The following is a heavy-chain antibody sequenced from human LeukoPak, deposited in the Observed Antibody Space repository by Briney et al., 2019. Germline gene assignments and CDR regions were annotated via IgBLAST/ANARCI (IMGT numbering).Heavy chain of an antibody. CDR1: GGTFSSYA. D-gene: IGHD3-10*01. CDR3: ARVGSGSNYYYYGMDV. V-gene: IGHV1-69*04. Sequence: SVKVSCKASGGTFSSYAISWVRQAPGQGLEWMGRIIPILGIANYAQKFKGRVTITADKSTSTAYMELSSLRSEDTAVYYCARVGSGSNYYYYGMDVWGQGTTVTVSS. J-gene: IGHJ6*02. CDR2: IIPILGIA.